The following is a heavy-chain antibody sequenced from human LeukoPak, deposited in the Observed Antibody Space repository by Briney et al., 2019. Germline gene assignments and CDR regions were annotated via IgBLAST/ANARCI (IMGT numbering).Heavy chain of an antibody. V-gene: IGHV1-18*01. CDR1: GYTFTSYG. CDR2: ISAYNGNT. D-gene: IGHD3-22*01. J-gene: IGHJ4*02. CDR3: ARDRTITMIVGYYFDY. Sequence: GASVKVSCKASGYTFTSYGISWVRQAPGQGLEWMGWISAYNGNTNYAQKLQGRVTMTTDTSTSTVYMELRSLRSDDTAVYYCARDRTITMIVGYYFDYWGQGTLVTVSS.